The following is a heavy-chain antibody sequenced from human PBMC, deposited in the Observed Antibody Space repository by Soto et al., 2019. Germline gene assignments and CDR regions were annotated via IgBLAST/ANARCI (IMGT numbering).Heavy chain of an antibody. V-gene: IGHV3-15*01. J-gene: IGHJ4*01. D-gene: IGHD3-9*01. CDR3: TTGQFDWSSIPPLYFDY. CDR1: GFTFSNAW. CDR2: IKSKTDGGTT. Sequence: GGSLRLSCAASGFTFSNAWMSWVRQAPGKGLEWVGRIKSKTDGGTTDYAAPVKGRFTISRDDSKNTLYLQMNSLKTEDTAVYYCTTGQFDWSSIPPLYFDYWGHGTLVTVSS.